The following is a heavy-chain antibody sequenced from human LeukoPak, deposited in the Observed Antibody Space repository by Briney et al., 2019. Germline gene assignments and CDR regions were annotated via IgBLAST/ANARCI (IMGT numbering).Heavy chain of an antibody. CDR2: ISSNGGST. CDR3: AKGTHDYSNFNWFDP. CDR1: GFTFSSYA. V-gene: IGHV3-64*01. D-gene: IGHD4-11*01. Sequence: GGSLRLSCAASGFTFSSYAMHWVRQAPGKGLEYVSAISSNGGSTYYANSVKGRFAISRDNSKNTLYLQMNSLRAEDTAVYYCAKGTHDYSNFNWFDPWGQGTLVTVSS. J-gene: IGHJ5*02.